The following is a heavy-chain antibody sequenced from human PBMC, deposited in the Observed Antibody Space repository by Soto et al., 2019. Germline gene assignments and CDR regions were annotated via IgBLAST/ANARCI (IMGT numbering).Heavy chain of an antibody. D-gene: IGHD1-26*01. V-gene: IGHV3-48*03. CDR2: ISSSGSSI. J-gene: IGHJ6*02. CDR1: GLTFSGYE. Sequence: VGSLRLSCAASGLTFSGYEMNWVRQAPGKGLEWVSYISSSGSSISYADSVKGRFTITRDNAKNSLYLQMNSLRAEDTAVYYCATDSGSYPGYSYYAMDVWGQGTTVTVSS. CDR3: ATDSGSYPGYSYYAMDV.